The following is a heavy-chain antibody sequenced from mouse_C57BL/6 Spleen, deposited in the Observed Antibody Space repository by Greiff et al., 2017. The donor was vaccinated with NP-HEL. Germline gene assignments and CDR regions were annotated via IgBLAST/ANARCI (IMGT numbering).Heavy chain of an antibody. D-gene: IGHD4-1*01. J-gene: IGHJ2*01. Sequence: QVQLQQPGAELVRPGTSVKLSCKASGYTFTSYWMHWVKQRPGQGLEWIGVIDPSDSYTNSNQKFKGKATLTVYTSSSTAYMHLSSLASGDSAVYYCARLTGTGGYYFDYWGQGTTLTVSS. CDR3: ARLTGTGGYYFDY. CDR1: GYTFTSYW. CDR2: IDPSDSYT. V-gene: IGHV1-59*01.